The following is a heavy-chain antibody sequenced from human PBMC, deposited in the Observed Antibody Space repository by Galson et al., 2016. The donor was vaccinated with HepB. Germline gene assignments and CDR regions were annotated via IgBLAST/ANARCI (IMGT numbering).Heavy chain of an antibody. J-gene: IGHJ4*02. V-gene: IGHV3-30*04. Sequence: SLRLSCAGSGFTFSSHALHWVRQAPGKGLEWVAIVSDDGSKRDYADSVRGRFTISRDNSKNTLSLQMNSLRGEDTAVYYCARPPGDRGYSYGPFDYWGQGILVTVS. CDR1: GFTFSSHA. CDR2: VSDDGSKR. CDR3: ARPPGDRGYSYGPFDY. D-gene: IGHD5-18*01.